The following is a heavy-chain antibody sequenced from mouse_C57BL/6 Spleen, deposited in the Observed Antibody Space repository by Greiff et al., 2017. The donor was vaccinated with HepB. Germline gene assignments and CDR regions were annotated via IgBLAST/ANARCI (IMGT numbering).Heavy chain of an antibody. CDR1: GYTFTDHT. CDR3: AREKFGYDGYWYFDV. J-gene: IGHJ1*03. Sequence: QVQLQQSDAELVKPGASVKISCKVSGYTFTDHTIHWMKQRPEQGLEWIGYIYPRDGSTKYNEKFKGKATLTADKSSSTAYMQLNSLTSEDSAVYFCAREKFGYDGYWYFDVWGTGTTVTVSS. V-gene: IGHV1-78*01. CDR2: IYPRDGST. D-gene: IGHD2-2*01.